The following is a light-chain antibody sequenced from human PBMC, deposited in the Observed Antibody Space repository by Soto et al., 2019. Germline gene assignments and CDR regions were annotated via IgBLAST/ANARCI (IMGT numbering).Light chain of an antibody. V-gene: IGLV2-14*01. Sequence: QSVLTQPASVSGSPGQSITISCTGTSSDIGGYNSVSWYQQHPRKAPKLMIYEVTNRPSGISNRFSGSKSGNTASLTISGLQAEDEADYYCCSYTRGNTYVFGTGTKV. CDR2: EVT. CDR3: CSYTRGNTYV. CDR1: SSDIGGYNS. J-gene: IGLJ1*01.